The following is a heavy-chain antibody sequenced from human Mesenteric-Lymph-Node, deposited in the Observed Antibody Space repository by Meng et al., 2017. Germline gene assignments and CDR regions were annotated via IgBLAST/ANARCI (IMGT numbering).Heavy chain of an antibody. CDR3: ARDWGDVRGGFDF. D-gene: IGHD3-10*02. CDR2: TYYRSKYYN. J-gene: IGHJ4*02. V-gene: IGHV6-1*01. Sequence: LRQSSLGRRKPSQTLSLLVAMSGDSVSSNSAAWNWIRQSPSRGLEWLGSTYYRSKYYNDYALSVKSRITINPDTSKNQFSLQLNSVTPEDTAIYYCARDWGDVRGGFDFWGQGTLVTVSS. CDR1: GDSVSSNSAA.